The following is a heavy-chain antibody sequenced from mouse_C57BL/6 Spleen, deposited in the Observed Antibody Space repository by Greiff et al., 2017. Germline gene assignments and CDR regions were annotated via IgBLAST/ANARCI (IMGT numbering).Heavy chain of an antibody. D-gene: IGHD1-1*01. CDR3: ARDHSYGFAY. V-gene: IGHV3-6*01. CDR1: GYSITSGYY. CDR2: ISYDGSN. J-gene: IGHJ3*01. Sequence: EVKLVESGPGLVKPSQSLSLTCSVTGYSITSGYYWNWIRQFPGNKLEWMGYISYDGSNNYNPSLKNRISITRDTSKNQFFLKLNSVTTEDTATYYCARDHSYGFAYWGQGTLVTVSA.